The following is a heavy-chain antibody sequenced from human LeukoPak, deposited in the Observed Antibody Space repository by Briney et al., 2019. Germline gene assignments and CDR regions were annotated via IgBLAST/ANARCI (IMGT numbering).Heavy chain of an antibody. CDR3: ARVRCSGGSCYSYYFDY. CDR2: LSASGGST. Sequence: GGSLRLSCAGSGFTFSSYAMNWVRQAPGTGLEWVSGLSASGGSTYYADSVKGRFTISRDNSKNTLFLQLTSLGAEDTAVYYCARVRCSGGSCYSYYFDYWGQGTLVTVSS. J-gene: IGHJ4*02. D-gene: IGHD2-15*01. CDR1: GFTFSSYA. V-gene: IGHV3-23*01.